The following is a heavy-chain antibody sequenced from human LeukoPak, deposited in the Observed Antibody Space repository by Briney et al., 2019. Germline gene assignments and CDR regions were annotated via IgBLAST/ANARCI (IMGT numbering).Heavy chain of an antibody. CDR3: ARRSGSPYYYYYGMDV. D-gene: IGHD5-12*01. CDR1: GGSISSYY. Sequence: ASETLSLTCTVSGGSISSYYWSWIRQPPGEGLEWIGYIYYSGSTNYNPSLKSRVTISVDTSKNQFSLKLSSVTAADTAVYYCARRSGSPYYYYYGMDVWGQGTTVTVSS. J-gene: IGHJ6*02. V-gene: IGHV4-59*08. CDR2: IYYSGST.